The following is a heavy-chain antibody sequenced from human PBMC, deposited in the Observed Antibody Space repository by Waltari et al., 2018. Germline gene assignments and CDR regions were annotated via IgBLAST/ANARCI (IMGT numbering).Heavy chain of an antibody. CDR3: AKELDYGFDY. D-gene: IGHD4-17*01. J-gene: IGHJ4*02. Sequence: EVQLVESGGVVVQPGGSLRLSCAASGFTFDDYAMHWVRQAPGKGLEWVSRISWEGGSTYYADSVKGRFTISRDNSKNSLYLQMNSLRAEDTALYYCAKELDYGFDYWGQGTLVTVSS. V-gene: IGHV3-43D*04. CDR1: GFTFDDYA. CDR2: ISWEGGST.